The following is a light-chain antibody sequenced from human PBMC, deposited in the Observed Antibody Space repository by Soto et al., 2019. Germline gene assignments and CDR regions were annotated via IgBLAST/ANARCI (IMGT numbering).Light chain of an antibody. J-gene: IGKJ1*01. CDR1: QSVTTY. V-gene: IGKV3-11*01. CDR3: QQRTYWPWT. CDR2: EAS. Sequence: VFTQSPSTLSLSPGERATLSCGASQSVTTYLTWYQQKPGQAPRLLIYEASNRATGIPARFSGSGSGTDFTLTISNLEPEDFAVYYCQQRTYWPWTFGQGTKVDIK.